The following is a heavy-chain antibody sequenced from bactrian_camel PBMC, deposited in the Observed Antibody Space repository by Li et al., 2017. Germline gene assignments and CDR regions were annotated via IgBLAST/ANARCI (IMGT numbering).Heavy chain of an antibody. V-gene: IGHV3S1*01. CDR1: GYTYNRNC. Sequence: QLVESGGGSVQAGGSLRLSCAASGYTYNRNCMAWFRQAPGKEREGVARIATGSGNTYYADSVKGRFTISQDNAKNTLNLQMNNLKPEDTGMYYCAAWAFSVCTVATGLSMNQWWGQGTQVTVS. CDR3: AAWAFSVCTVATGLSMNQW. CDR2: IATGSGNT. J-gene: IGHJ4*01. D-gene: IGHD6*01.